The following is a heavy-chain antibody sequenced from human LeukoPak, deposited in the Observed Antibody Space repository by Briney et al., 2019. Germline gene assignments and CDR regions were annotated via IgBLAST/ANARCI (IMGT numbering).Heavy chain of an antibody. Sequence: ASVKVSCKASGYTFTSYAMNWVRQAPGQGLEWMGWINTNTGNPTYAQGFTGRFVFSLDTSVSTAYLQISSLKAEDTAVYYCTRHAGLVDTAMGGMTDWGQGTLVTVSS. D-gene: IGHD5-18*01. CDR2: INTNTGNP. V-gene: IGHV7-4-1*02. CDR1: GYTFTSYA. J-gene: IGHJ4*02. CDR3: TRHAGLVDTAMGGMTD.